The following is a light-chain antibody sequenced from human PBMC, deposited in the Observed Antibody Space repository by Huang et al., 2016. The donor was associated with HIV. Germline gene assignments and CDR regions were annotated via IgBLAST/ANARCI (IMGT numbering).Light chain of an antibody. V-gene: IGKV1-12*01. CDR1: QDISIW. CDR2: SAS. Sequence: DIQMTQSPSSVSASEGDTVTITCRASQDISIWLALYQQKPREAPTLLIHSASILVSGVPSRFSGSGSGTKFSLTINGLRPDDFATYYCLQADISPRSFGQGTRLDIQ. CDR3: LQADISPRS. J-gene: IGKJ5*01.